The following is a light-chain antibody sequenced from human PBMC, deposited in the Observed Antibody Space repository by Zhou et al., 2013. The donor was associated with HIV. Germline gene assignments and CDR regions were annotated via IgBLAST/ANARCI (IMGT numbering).Light chain of an antibody. CDR2: DAS. V-gene: IGKV3-11*01. CDR3: QQRANWPRT. Sequence: EIVLTQSPGTLSLSPGERATLSCRANQSVSSYLAWYQQKPGRAPRLLIYDASNRATGIPARFSGSGSGTDFTLTISSLETEDFAVYSCQQRANWPRTFGQGTKVEFK. J-gene: IGKJ1*01. CDR1: QSVSSY.